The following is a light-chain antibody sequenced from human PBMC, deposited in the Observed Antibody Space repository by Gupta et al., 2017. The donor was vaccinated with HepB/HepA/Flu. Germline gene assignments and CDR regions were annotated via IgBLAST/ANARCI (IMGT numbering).Light chain of an antibody. J-gene: IGLJ1*01. CDR2: DVL. V-gene: IGLV2-14*03. CDR3: SSHTTSSTRV. CDR1: SSDVGAYNY. Sequence: QSALTQPASVSGSPGQSITISCTGTSSDVGAYNYVSWYQQHPGKAPKLLIYDVLNWPSGVSNRFSGSKSGNTASLTISGLQAEDEAEYYCSSHTTSSTRVFGTGTKVTVL.